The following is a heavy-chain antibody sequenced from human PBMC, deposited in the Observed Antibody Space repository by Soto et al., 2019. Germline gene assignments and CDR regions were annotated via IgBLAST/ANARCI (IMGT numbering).Heavy chain of an antibody. CDR3: AREGEDVTLWDYDFPQGTEDRRSPYYYGMDV. D-gene: IGHD3-3*01. CDR2: IIPIFGTA. J-gene: IGHJ6*02. CDR1: GGTFSSYA. Sequence: ASVKVSCKASGGTFSSYAISWVRQAPGQGLEWMGGIIPIFGTANYAQKFQGRVTITADESTGTAYMELSSLRSEDTAVYYCAREGEDVTLWDYDFPQGTEDRRSPYYYGMDVWGQGTTVTVSS. V-gene: IGHV1-69*13.